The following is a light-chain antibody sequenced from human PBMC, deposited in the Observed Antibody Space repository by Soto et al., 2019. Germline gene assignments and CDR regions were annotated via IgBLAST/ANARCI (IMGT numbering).Light chain of an antibody. V-gene: IGKV3-15*01. J-gene: IGKJ1*01. Sequence: EIVMTQSPATLSVSPGQRATLSCRASQSVSSNLAWYRQKPGQAPRLLIYGASTRATGIPARFSGSGSGTEFTRTISSLQSEDFAVYYCQQYNNWPGWTFGQGTKVEIK. CDR2: GAS. CDR1: QSVSSN. CDR3: QQYNNWPGWT.